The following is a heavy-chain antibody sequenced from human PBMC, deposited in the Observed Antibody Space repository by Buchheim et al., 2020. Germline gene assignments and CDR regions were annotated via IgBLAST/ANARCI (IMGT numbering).Heavy chain of an antibody. CDR2: IYYSGST. CDR1: GGSISSYY. CDR3: ARVGYYDFWSGYYFGWFDP. Sequence: QVQLQESGPGLVKPSETLSLTCTVSGGSISSYYWSWIRQPPGKGLEWIGYIYYSGSTNYNPSLKSRVTISVDTSKNQFSLKLSSVTAADTAVYYCARVGYYDFWSGYYFGWFDPWGQGTL. V-gene: IGHV4-59*01. D-gene: IGHD3-3*01. J-gene: IGHJ5*02.